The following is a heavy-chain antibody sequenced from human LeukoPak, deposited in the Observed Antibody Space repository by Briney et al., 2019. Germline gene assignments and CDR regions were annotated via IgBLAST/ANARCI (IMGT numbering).Heavy chain of an antibody. V-gene: IGHV3-23*01. J-gene: IGHJ4*02. Sequence: GGSLRLSCAASGFTFSTYAVNWVRQAPGKGLEWVSTISGSGGSTYYADSVKGRFTISRDNSKNTLYLQMNSLRAEDTAVYYCANVMTTVTTGYHYWGQGTLVTVSS. CDR3: ANVMTTVTTGYHY. D-gene: IGHD4-11*01. CDR2: ISGSGGST. CDR1: GFTFSTYA.